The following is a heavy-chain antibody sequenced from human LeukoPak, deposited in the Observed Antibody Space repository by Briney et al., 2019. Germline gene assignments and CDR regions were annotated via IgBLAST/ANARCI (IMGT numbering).Heavy chain of an antibody. CDR2: MNPNSGNT. J-gene: IGHJ4*02. V-gene: IGHV1-8*01. CDR3: ARVIVYPFVVVPAAQYYFDY. CDR1: GYTFTSYD. D-gene: IGHD2-2*01. Sequence: ASVKLSCTASGYTFTSYDINWVRQATGHGLEWMGWMNPNSGNTGYAQKFQGRVTMTRNTSISTAYMELSSLRSEDTAVYYCARVIVYPFVVVPAAQYYFDYWGQGTLVTVSS.